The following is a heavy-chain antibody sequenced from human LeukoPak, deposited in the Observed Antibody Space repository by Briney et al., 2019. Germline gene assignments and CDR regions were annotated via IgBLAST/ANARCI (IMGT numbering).Heavy chain of an antibody. CDR3: ATLWYYGMDV. J-gene: IGHJ6*02. V-gene: IGHV3-53*01. Sequence: GGSLRFSCAASGFSVSSNYMSWVRQAPGKGLEWVSVIYSGGSTYYADSVKGRFTISRDNSKNTLYLQMNSLRAEDTAVYYCATLWYYGMDVWGQGATVTVSS. CDR2: IYSGGST. CDR1: GFSVSSNY. D-gene: IGHD3-10*01.